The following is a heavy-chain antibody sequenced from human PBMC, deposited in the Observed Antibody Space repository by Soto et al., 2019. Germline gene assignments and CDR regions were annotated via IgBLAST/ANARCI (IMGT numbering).Heavy chain of an antibody. D-gene: IGHD6-13*01. J-gene: IGHJ6*02. V-gene: IGHV4-4*02. CDR1: GFSISNNNW. Sequence: PSETLSLTCAVSGFSISNNNWWTWVRQPPGKGLERVGDIYHTGITNYSPSLKSRVTISVDNSKNQFSLRLTSVTAADTAVYYCARFSSSVLYYYFGMDVWGQGTTVTVSS. CDR2: IYHTGIT. CDR3: ARFSSSVLYYYFGMDV.